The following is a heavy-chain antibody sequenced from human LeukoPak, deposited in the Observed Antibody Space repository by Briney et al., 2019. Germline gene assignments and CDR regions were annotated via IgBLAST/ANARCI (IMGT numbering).Heavy chain of an antibody. Sequence: GGSLRLSCAASGFTFDDYAMHWVRQAPGKGLEWVSGISWNSGSIGYADSVKGRFTISRDNAKNSLYLQMNSLRAEDTALYYCAKGITMVRGVGDAFDIWGQGTMVTVSS. D-gene: IGHD3-10*01. CDR3: AKGITMVRGVGDAFDI. J-gene: IGHJ3*02. CDR2: ISWNSGSI. CDR1: GFTFDDYA. V-gene: IGHV3-9*01.